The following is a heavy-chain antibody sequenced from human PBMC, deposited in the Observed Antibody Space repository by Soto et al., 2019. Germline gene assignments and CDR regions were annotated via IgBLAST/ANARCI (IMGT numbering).Heavy chain of an antibody. CDR1: GGSVSSRYW. CDR2: IYHSGSA. D-gene: IGHD6-13*01. V-gene: IGHV4-4*02. CDR3: ARYNAASGTYYFDY. J-gene: IGHJ4*02. Sequence: QVELQESGPGLVKPSGTLSLTCAVSGGSVSSRYWWSWVRQSPGKGLEWIGEIYHSGSANYNPSLKSRVTMSVANSKNQFSLRLNAVTAADTAVYYCARYNAASGTYYFDYWGQGTLVTVSS.